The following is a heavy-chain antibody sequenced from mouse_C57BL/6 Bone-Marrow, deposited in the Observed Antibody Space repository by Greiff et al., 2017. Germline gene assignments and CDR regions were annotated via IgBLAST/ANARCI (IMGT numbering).Heavy chain of an antibody. CDR1: GYAFSSSW. CDR2: IYPGDGDT. J-gene: IGHJ2*01. Sequence: VQLQQSGPELVKPGASVKISCKASGYAFSSSWMNWVKQRPGKGLEWIGRIYPGDGDTNYNGKFKGKATLTADKSSSTAYMQLSSLTSEDSAVYFCAGIYGYYYFDYWGQGTTLTVSS. CDR3: AGIYGYYYFDY. V-gene: IGHV1-82*01. D-gene: IGHD2-2*01.